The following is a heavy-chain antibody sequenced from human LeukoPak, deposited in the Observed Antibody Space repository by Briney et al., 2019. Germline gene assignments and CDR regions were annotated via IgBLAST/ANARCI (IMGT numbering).Heavy chain of an antibody. CDR1: GFIFSHSA. CDR2: ISESGGAT. D-gene: IGHD1-26*01. Sequence: GGSLRLSCAASGFIFSHSAMTWVRQTPGKGLEWVSGISESGGATYYAGSAKGRFTISRDNSKNTLYLQMNSLRSDDTAVYYCATVGVGMVAFENWGRGALVTVSS. CDR3: ATVGVGMVAFEN. J-gene: IGHJ4*02. V-gene: IGHV3-23*01.